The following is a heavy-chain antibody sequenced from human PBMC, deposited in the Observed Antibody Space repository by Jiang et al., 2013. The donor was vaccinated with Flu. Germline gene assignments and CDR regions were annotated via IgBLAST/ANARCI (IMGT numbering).Heavy chain of an antibody. D-gene: IGHD1-26*01. CDR2: IIPIFGTA. J-gene: IGHJ5*01. V-gene: IGHV1-69*01. CDR1: GGTFSSYA. CDR3: AVTGLGEWELRGLYNWFDP. Sequence: GAEVKKPGSSVKVSCKASGGTFSSYAISWVRQAPGQGLEWMGGIIPIFGTANYAQKFQGRVTITADESTSTAYMELSSLRSEDTAVYYCAVTGLGEWELRGLYNWFDPWGRGTLVTVSS.